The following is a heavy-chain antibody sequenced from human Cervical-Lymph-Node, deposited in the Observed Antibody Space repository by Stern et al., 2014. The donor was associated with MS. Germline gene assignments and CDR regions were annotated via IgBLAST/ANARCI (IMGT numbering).Heavy chain of an antibody. CDR1: GYTFTSYW. V-gene: IGHV5-51*01. J-gene: IGHJ4*02. CDR2: IFPGGYDI. Sequence: VQLGQSGPEVKRPGESLKISCQASGYTFTSYWIGWVRQMPGTGLELIAIIFPGGYDIRYSPSFQGQVTISADKSSSTAYLQWNNLKASDTAIYYCARQRYFDYWGQGTLVTVSS. CDR3: ARQRYFDY.